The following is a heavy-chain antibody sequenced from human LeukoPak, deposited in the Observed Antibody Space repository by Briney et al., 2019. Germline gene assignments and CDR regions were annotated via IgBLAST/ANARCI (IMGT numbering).Heavy chain of an antibody. CDR1: GGTFSSYA. CDR2: ISAYNGNT. V-gene: IGHV1-18*01. D-gene: IGHD4-17*01. J-gene: IGHJ4*02. CDR3: ARVDYGDSYFDY. Sequence: ASVKVSCKASGGTFSSYAISWVRQAPGQGLEWMGWISAYNGNTNYAQKLQGRVTMTTDTSTSTAYMELRGLRSDDTAVYYCARVDYGDSYFDYWGQGALVTVSS.